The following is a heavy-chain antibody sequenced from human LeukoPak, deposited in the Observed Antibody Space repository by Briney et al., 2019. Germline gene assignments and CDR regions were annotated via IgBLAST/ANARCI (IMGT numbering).Heavy chain of an antibody. Sequence: PSQTLSLTCTVSGGSISSGDYYWSWIRQPPGKGLEWIGYIYYSGSTYYNPSPKSRVTISVDTSKNQFSLKLSSVTAADTAVYYCARDPIVGATHGDYWGQGTLVTVSS. CDR3: ARDPIVGATHGDY. J-gene: IGHJ4*02. D-gene: IGHD1-26*01. CDR2: IYYSGST. V-gene: IGHV4-30-4*08. CDR1: GGSISSGDYY.